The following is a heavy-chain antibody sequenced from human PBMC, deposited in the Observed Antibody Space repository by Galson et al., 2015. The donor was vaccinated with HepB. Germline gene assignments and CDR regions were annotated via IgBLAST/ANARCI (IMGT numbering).Heavy chain of an antibody. V-gene: IGHV3-11*06. CDR2: ISSSARYT. Sequence: LRLSCAVSGFTFSDYYMSWIRQAPGKGLEWISYISSSARYTNYADSVKGRFTISRDSAKNSLYLQMNSLRVDDTAIYYCARDLLGFGLDVWGQGTTVTVSS. J-gene: IGHJ6*02. CDR1: GFTFSDYY. D-gene: IGHD3-10*01. CDR3: ARDLLGFGLDV.